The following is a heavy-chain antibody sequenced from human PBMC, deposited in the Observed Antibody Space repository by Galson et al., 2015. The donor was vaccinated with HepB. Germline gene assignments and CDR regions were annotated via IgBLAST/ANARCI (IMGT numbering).Heavy chain of an antibody. D-gene: IGHD3-22*01. V-gene: IGHV3-23*01. CDR3: AKSDSNSGIGWFDL. CDR1: GFTFSIYT. CDR2: ISGSGGST. Sequence: SLRLSCAASGFTFSIYTMTWVRQAPGQGLEWVSSISGSGGSTYYAYSVKRRFSISRDNSRNTLFLQMNSLSGEDTAVYYCAKSDSNSGIGWFDLWGQGTLVTVSS. J-gene: IGHJ5*02.